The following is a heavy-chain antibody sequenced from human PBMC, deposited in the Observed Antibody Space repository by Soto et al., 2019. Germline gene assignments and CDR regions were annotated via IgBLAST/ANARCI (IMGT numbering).Heavy chain of an antibody. Sequence: QVQLQESAPGLVKPSETLSLTCTVSGGSVSSGHNYWSWIRQPPGKGLEWIGYIYNSGSTNYNPTLRSKVGISVDTSKNQFSLKLHSVTAADAAVFYCARLPRARNIAPRRPLGYFDLWGRGTLVTVSS. CDR1: GGSVSSGHNY. CDR3: ARLPRARNIAPRRPLGYFDL. J-gene: IGHJ2*01. V-gene: IGHV4-61*01. D-gene: IGHD5-12*01. CDR2: IYNSGST.